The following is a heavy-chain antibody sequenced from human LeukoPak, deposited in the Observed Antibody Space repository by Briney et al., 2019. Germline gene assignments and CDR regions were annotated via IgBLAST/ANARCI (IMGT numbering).Heavy chain of an antibody. Sequence: SETLSLTCTVSGGSISSYYWSWIRQPPGKGLEWIGYIYYSGSTNYNPSLKSRVTISVDTSKNQFSLKLSSVTAADTAVYYCARDLGTMVRGASGFDYWGQGTLVTVSS. CDR3: ARDLGTMVRGASGFDY. D-gene: IGHD3-10*01. CDR1: GGSISSYY. CDR2: IYYSGST. V-gene: IGHV4-59*01. J-gene: IGHJ4*02.